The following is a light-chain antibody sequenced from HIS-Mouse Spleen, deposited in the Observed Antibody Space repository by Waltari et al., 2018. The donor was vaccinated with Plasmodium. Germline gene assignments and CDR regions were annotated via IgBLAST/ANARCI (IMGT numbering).Light chain of an antibody. Sequence: QSALSQPASVSGSPGQSITISCTGTSRDVGSYNLVSWHQQHPRKAPKLMIYEGSKRPSGVSNRFSGSKSGNAASLTISGLQAEDEAYYYCCSYAGSSTYVFGTGTKVTVL. CDR3: CSYAGSSTYV. CDR1: SRDVGSYNL. J-gene: IGLJ1*01. V-gene: IGLV2-23*01. CDR2: EGS.